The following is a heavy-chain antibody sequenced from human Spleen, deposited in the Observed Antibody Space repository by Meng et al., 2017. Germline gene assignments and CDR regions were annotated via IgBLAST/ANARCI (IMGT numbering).Heavy chain of an antibody. CDR1: DDSISRYY. D-gene: IGHD2-8*01. CDR3: AREVNGDDQGRAFDI. CDR2: FYSSGST. J-gene: IGHJ3*02. V-gene: IGHV4-4*07. Sequence: SETLSLTCTVSDDSISRYYWSWIRQPAGKGLEWLGRFYSSGSTNYSPSLKSRVTMSVDTSKNQFSLKMSSVTAADTAVYYCAREVNGDDQGRAFDIWGQGTMVTVSS.